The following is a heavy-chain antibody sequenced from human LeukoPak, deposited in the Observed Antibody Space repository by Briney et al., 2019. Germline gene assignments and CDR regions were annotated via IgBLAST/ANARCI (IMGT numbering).Heavy chain of an antibody. CDR3: ARVAPTGLRFKYQLPINWFDP. J-gene: IGHJ5*02. CDR1: GYTFTSYG. CDR2: ISAYNGNT. D-gene: IGHD2-2*01. V-gene: IGHV1-18*01. Sequence: GASVKVSCKASGYTFTSYGISWVRQAPGQGLEWMGWISAYNGNTNYAQKLQGRVTMTTDTSTSTAYMELRSLRSDDTAVYYCARVAPTGLRFKYQLPINWFDPWGQGTLVTVSS.